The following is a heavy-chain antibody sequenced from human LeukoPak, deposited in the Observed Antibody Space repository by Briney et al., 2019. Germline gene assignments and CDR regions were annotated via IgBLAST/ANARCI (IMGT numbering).Heavy chain of an antibody. D-gene: IGHD6-19*01. CDR2: INYSGRI. J-gene: IGHJ6*03. Sequence: PETLSLTCTVSGGSLSSYYWSWVRQPPGEGLEWIGYINYSGRINYNPSPLSRVTISVATSKNQFSLKLSSVTAADTAVYYCARMGSGWYPDYYSYMDVWGKGTTVTVSS. CDR3: ARMGSGWYPDYYSYMDV. V-gene: IGHV4-59*01. CDR1: GGSLSSYY.